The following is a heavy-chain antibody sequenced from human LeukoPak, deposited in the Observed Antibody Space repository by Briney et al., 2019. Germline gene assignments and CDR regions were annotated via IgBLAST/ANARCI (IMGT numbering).Heavy chain of an antibody. CDR2: IRYDGNDK. V-gene: IGHV3-30*02. D-gene: IGHD3-3*01. CDR1: GFTFSSFG. CDR3: AKDRVATIFGVIPSCLRH. Sequence: PGGSLRLSCAASGFTFSSFGMHWVRQAPGKGLEWVAVIRYDGNDKFYTDSVKGRFTISRDNSNNTLYLQMSSLRAEDTAVYYCAKDRVATIFGVIPSCLRHWGQGTLVTVSS. J-gene: IGHJ4*02.